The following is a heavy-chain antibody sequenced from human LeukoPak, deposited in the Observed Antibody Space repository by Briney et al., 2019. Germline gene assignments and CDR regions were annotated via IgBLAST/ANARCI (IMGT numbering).Heavy chain of an antibody. CDR2: ISDDGSNT. D-gene: IGHD6-6*01. J-gene: IGHJ6*02. CDR1: GFTFGTYG. Sequence: GRSLRLSCAASGFTFGTYGMHWVRQAPGKGLDWVAVISDDGSNTYYADSVKGRFTISRDNSKNTLYLQMNSLRAEDTAVYYCAKVHSSSYYYGTDVWGQGTTVTVSS. CDR3: AKVHSSSYYYGTDV. V-gene: IGHV3-30*18.